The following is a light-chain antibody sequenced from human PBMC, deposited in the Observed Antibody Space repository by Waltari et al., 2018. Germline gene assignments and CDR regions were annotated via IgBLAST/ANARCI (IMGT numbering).Light chain of an antibody. Sequence: QSALTQPASVSGSPGQSITISCTGTSSDVGAYNFVSWYQQHPGKAPHLIIYEVSDRPPGVSNRFSCSKSDNTASLTISGLQAEDEADYYCSSYTTSTAPGVFGAGTKVTVL. CDR2: EVS. CDR1: SSDVGAYNF. CDR3: SSYTTSTAPGV. J-gene: IGLJ1*01. V-gene: IGLV2-14*01.